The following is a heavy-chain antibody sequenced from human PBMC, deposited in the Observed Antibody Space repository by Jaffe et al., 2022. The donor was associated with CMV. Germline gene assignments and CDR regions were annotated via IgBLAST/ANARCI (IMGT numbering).Heavy chain of an antibody. V-gene: IGHV3-53*02. J-gene: IGHJ4*02. Sequence: EVQLVETGGGLIQPGGSLRLSCAASGFTVSSNYMSWVRQAPGKGLEWVSVIYSGGSTYYADSVKGRFTISRDNSKNTLYLQMNSLRAEDTAVYYCARTQWVTGSGGPGLLDYWGQGTLVTVSS. CDR1: GFTVSSNY. CDR2: IYSGGST. D-gene: IGHD2-15*01. CDR3: ARTQWVTGSGGPGLLDY.